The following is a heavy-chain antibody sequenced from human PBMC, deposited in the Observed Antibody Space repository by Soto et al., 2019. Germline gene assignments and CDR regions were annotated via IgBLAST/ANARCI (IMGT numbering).Heavy chain of an antibody. D-gene: IGHD3-16*01. CDR1: GLTLRSYA. CDR2: ISGRSGVP. CDR3: TKGGPFTGGFDP. Sequence: EGQLLQSGGDLVQPGGSLRLSCAGSGLTLRSYAMTWIRQTPEKGLEWVSTISGRSGVPSYADSVNGRFTVSRDNSKNTLYLQMNSLRPDDMAIYYCTKGGPFTGGFDPWGQGTLVTVAS. V-gene: IGHV3-23*01. J-gene: IGHJ5*02.